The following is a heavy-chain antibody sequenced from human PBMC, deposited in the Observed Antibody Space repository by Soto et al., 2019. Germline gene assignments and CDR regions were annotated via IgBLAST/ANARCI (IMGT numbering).Heavy chain of an antibody. J-gene: IGHJ3*01. V-gene: IGHV3-21*01. CDR3: ARHPPWHPGYGSTNRAFDL. CDR2: ISSSSSNI. D-gene: IGHD3-10*01. CDR1: EFSFSDYS. Sequence: EVQLVESGGGLVKPGGSLRLSCAASEFSFSDYSMNWVRQAPGKGLEWVSSISSSSSNINYADSVKGRFSISRDNAKKCLFLQMNSLRVEDTAVYFCARHPPWHPGYGSTNRAFDLWGQGTMVTVSS.